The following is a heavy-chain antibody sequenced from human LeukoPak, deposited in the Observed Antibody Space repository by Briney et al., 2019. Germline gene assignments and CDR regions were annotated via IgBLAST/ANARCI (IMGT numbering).Heavy chain of an antibody. J-gene: IGHJ4*02. CDR3: ASPPHIAAAD. D-gene: IGHD6-13*01. V-gene: IGHV3-43D*03. Sequence: GGSLRLSCAASGFTFDDYAMHWVRQAPGKGLEWVSLISWDGGGTYYADTVKGRFTISRDNSKNSLYLQMNSLRAEDTAVYYCASPPHIAAADWGQGTLVTVSS. CDR2: ISWDGGGT. CDR1: GFTFDDYA.